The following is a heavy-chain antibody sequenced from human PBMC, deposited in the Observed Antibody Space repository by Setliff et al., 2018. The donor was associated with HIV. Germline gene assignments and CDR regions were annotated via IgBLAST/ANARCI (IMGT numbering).Heavy chain of an antibody. J-gene: IGHJ4*02. CDR3: ARGRFHRLHRPYSGSGSLGIQYFDY. Sequence: SETLSLTCTVSGGSFSDYYWSWIRQPPGKGLEWIGEINHSGRTIQSPSLGGRVTISVDTSKSQFSLRLNSVTATDTALYYCARGRFHRLHRPYSGSGSLGIQYFDYWGQGTLVTVSS. D-gene: IGHD3-10*01. CDR2: INHSGRT. V-gene: IGHV4-34*01. CDR1: GGSFSDYY.